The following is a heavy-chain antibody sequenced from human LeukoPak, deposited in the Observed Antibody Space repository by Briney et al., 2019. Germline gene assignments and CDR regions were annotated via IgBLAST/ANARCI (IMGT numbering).Heavy chain of an antibody. CDR3: ARDQGQEWLRIEIDYYYYMDV. V-gene: IGHV1-18*01. D-gene: IGHD5-12*01. J-gene: IGHJ6*03. CDR2: ISAYNGNT. Sequence: ASVKVSCKASGYTFTSYGISWVRQAPGQGLEWMGWISAYNGNTNYAQKLQGRVTMTTDTSTSTAYMELRSLRSDDTAVYYCARDQGQEWLRIEIDYYYYMDVWGKGTTVTVSS. CDR1: GYTFTSYG.